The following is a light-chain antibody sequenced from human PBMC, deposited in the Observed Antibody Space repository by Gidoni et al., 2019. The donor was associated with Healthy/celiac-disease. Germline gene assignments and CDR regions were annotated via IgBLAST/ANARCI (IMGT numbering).Light chain of an antibody. V-gene: IGKV3-15*01. CDR2: VAS. J-gene: IGKJ5*01. CDR3: QQSNNWPPIT. CDR1: QSVSSN. Sequence: EIVMTQSPATLSVSPGERATLSCRASQSVSSNLAWYQQNPGQAPRLLIYVASTRATGIPARFSCSGSGTEFTLTISSLQSEDFAVYYCQQSNNWPPITFGQWPRLEIK.